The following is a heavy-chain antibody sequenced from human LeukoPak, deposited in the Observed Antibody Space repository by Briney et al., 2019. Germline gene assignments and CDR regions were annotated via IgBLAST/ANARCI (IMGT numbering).Heavy chain of an antibody. CDR1: GFTFSSYS. J-gene: IGHJ6*03. CDR3: ARDGCSSTSCQPGYKDYYYMDV. CDR2: ISSSGSTI. D-gene: IGHD2-2*01. V-gene: IGHV3-48*04. Sequence: GGSLRLSCAASGFTFSSYSMNWVRQAPGKGLEWVSYISSSGSTIYYADSVKGRFTISRDNAKNSLYLQMNSLRAEDTAVYYCARDGCSSTSCQPGYKDYYYMDVWGKGTTVTVS.